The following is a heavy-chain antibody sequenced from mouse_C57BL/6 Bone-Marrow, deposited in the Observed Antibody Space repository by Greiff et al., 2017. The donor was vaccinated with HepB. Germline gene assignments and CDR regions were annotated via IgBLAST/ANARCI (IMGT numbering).Heavy chain of an antibody. V-gene: IGHV1-5*01. CDR2: IYPGNSDT. J-gene: IGHJ2*01. CDR3: TAYDYDGNY. Sequence: VQLQQSGPVLARPGASVKMSCKTSGYTFTSYWMHWVKQRPGQGLEWIGAIYPGNSDTSYNQKCKGKAKLTAVTSASTAYMEHSSLTNEDSAVYYWTAYDYDGNYWGQGTTLTVSS. CDR1: GYTFTSYW. D-gene: IGHD2-4*01.